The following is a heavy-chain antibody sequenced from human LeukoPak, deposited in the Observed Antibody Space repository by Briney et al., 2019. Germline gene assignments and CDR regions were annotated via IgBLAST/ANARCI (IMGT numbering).Heavy chain of an antibody. CDR1: GYTFTGYY. V-gene: IGHV1-2*02. CDR2: INPNSGGT. Sequence: ASVKVSCKASGYTFTGYYMHWVRQAPGQGLEWMGWINPNSGGTNYAQKVQGRVTMTRDTSISTAYMELSRLRSDDTAVYYCASSPTVAAILWFGELSDWGQGTLVTVSS. D-gene: IGHD3-10*01. CDR3: ASSPTVAAILWFGELSD. J-gene: IGHJ4*02.